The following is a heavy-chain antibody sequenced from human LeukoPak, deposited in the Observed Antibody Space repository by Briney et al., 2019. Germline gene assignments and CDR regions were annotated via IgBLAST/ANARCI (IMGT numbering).Heavy chain of an antibody. CDR3: ASVRAYYYDSSGYRFDY. Sequence: KASQTLSLTCTVSGGSISSGGYYWSWIRQHPGKGLEWIGYIYYSGSTYYNPSLKSRVTISVDTSKNQSSLKLSSVTAADTAVYYCASVRAYYYDSSGYRFDYWGQGTLVTVSS. CDR2: IYYSGST. J-gene: IGHJ4*02. CDR1: GGSISSGGYY. V-gene: IGHV4-31*03. D-gene: IGHD3-22*01.